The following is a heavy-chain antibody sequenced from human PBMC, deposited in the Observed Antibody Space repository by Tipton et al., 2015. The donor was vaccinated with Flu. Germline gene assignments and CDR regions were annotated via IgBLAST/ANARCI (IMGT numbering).Heavy chain of an antibody. V-gene: IGHV4-39*07. Sequence: TLSLTCTVSGGSISTSGYYWGWIRQPPGKGLEWIGSIYHSGSTYCNPSLKSRVTISVDTSKNQFSLKLSSVTAADTAVYYCARYGTYDGSRYFQHWGQGTLVTVSS. CDR2: IYHSGST. CDR1: GGSISTSGYY. D-gene: IGHD1-26*01. CDR3: ARYGTYDGSRYFQH. J-gene: IGHJ1*01.